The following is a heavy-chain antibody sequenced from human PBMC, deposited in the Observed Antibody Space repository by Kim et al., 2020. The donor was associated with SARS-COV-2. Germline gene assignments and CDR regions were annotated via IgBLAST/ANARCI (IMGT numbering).Heavy chain of an antibody. J-gene: IGHJ4*02. CDR1: GFTFSSYA. CDR2: ISYDGSNK. D-gene: IGHD3-3*01. Sequence: GGSLRLSCAASGFTFSSYAMHWVRQAPGKGLEWVAVISYDGSNKYYADSVKGRFTISRDNSKNTLYLQMNSLRAEDTAVYYCARDGGFLEWLFIYWGQGTLVTVSS. V-gene: IGHV3-30-3*01. CDR3: ARDGGFLEWLFIY.